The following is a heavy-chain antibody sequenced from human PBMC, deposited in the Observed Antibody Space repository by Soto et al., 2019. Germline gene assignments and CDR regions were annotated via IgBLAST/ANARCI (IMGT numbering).Heavy chain of an antibody. Sequence: PSETLSLTCTVSGASISTYFWSWIRQPPGKGLEWIAYISYSGRTDCNPSLKSRVTISVDTSNNQFSLKLSSVTAADTAVYYCARFVCSGGSCYSGDFYYFDYWGQGTLVTVSS. D-gene: IGHD2-15*01. V-gene: IGHV4-59*01. CDR2: ISYSGRT. CDR1: GASISTYF. J-gene: IGHJ4*02. CDR3: ARFVCSGGSCYSGDFYYFDY.